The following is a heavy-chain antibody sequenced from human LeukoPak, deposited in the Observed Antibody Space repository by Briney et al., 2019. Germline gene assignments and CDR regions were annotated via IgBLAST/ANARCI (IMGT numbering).Heavy chain of an antibody. CDR1: GGTFSSYG. D-gene: IGHD2-21*02. CDR3: ARTYTAVHYFDY. V-gene: IGHV1-69*13. J-gene: IGHJ4*02. Sequence: EASVKVSCKASGGTFSSYGISWVRQAPGQGLEWMGGIIPIFGTANYAQKFQGRVTITADESTSAAYMELSSLRSEDTAVYYCARTYTAVHYFDYWGQGTLVTVSS. CDR2: IIPIFGTA.